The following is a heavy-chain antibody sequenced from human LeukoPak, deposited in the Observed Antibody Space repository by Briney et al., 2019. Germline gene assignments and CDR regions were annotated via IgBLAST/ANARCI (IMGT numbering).Heavy chain of an antibody. Sequence: GGSLRLSCAASGFTFSSYAMSWVRQAPGKGLEWVSAISGSGGSTYYADSVKGRFTISRDNSKNTLYLQMNSLRAEDTAVYYCAKDIVVVPAAMGGHDAFDIWGQGTMVTVSS. CDR3: AKDIVVVPAAMGGHDAFDI. CDR1: GFTFSSYA. CDR2: ISGSGGST. D-gene: IGHD2-2*01. J-gene: IGHJ3*02. V-gene: IGHV3-23*01.